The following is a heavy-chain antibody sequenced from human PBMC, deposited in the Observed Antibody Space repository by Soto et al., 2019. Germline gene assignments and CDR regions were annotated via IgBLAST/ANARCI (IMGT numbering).Heavy chain of an antibody. J-gene: IGHJ4*02. D-gene: IGHD3-3*01. Sequence: QVQLVESGGGVVQPGRSLRLSCAASGFTFSSYDMHWVRQAPGKGLEWVALITYDGSNKYYADSVKGRFTISRDNSKNTLYLQMNSLRAEDTAVYYGIRRQYDFGDYWGQGTLVTVSS. CDR2: ITYDGSNK. V-gene: IGHV3-30*03. CDR1: GFTFSSYD. CDR3: IRRQYDFGDY.